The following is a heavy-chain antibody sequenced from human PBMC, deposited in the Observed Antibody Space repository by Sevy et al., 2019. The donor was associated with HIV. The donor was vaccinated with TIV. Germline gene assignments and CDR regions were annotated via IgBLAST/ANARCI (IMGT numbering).Heavy chain of an antibody. CDR1: GFTFSSYW. CDR3: ARDGDYYDPGYFQH. Sequence: VGSLRLSCAASGFTFSSYWMHWVRQAPGKGLVWVSRINSDGSSTSYADSVKGRFTISRDNAKNTLYLQMNSLRAEDTAVYYCARDGDYYDPGYFQHWGQGTLVTVSS. D-gene: IGHD3-22*01. CDR2: INSDGSST. J-gene: IGHJ1*01. V-gene: IGHV3-74*01.